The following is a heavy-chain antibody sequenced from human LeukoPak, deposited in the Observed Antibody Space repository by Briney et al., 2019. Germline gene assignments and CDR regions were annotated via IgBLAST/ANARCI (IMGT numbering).Heavy chain of an antibody. V-gene: IGHV4-59*05. CDR1: GGSISSYY. J-gene: IGHJ5*02. D-gene: IGHD5-24*01. CDR3: AAQGRDGSNILVGWFDP. CDR2: MYYSGNT. Sequence: SETLSLTCTVSGGSISSYYWSWIRQPAGKGLEWIGSMYYSGNTYYNPSVKSRVTISVDTSKSQFSLKLSSVTAADTAVYYCAAQGRDGSNILVGWFDPWGQGTLVTVSP.